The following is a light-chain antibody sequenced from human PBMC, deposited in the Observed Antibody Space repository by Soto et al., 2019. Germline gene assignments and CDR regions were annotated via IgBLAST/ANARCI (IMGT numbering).Light chain of an antibody. CDR2: GAS. CDR1: QSVSSTY. Sequence: EIVLTQSPGTLSLSPGERATLSCRASQSVSSTYLAWYQQNPGQAPRLLIYGASSRATGIPDRFSGSGSGTAFTLTIRRLEPEDFAVYFCQQYGSSSYTFGQGTKLEIK. J-gene: IGKJ2*01. V-gene: IGKV3-20*01. CDR3: QQYGSSSYT.